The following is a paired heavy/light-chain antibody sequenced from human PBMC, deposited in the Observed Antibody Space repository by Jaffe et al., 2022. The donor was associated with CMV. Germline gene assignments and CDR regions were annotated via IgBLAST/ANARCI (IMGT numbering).Light chain of an antibody. CDR1: SGINVGTYR. CDR2: YKSDSDK. Sequence: QPVLTQPTSLSASPGASARFTCTLRSGINVGTYRIYWYQQKPGSLPRYLLRYKSDSDKQQGSGVPSRFSGSKDASTNAGLLLISGLQSEDEADYYCAIWYSSTSVFGGGTKLTVL. CDR3: AIWYSSTSV. V-gene: IGLV5-39*01. J-gene: IGLJ3*02.
Heavy chain of an antibody. CDR1: GYTFTSYY. CDR2: INPSGGST. CDR3: ALSPPDANCSGGSCYSFDY. Sequence: QVQLVQSGAEVKKPGASVKVSCKASGYTFTSYYMHWVRQAPGQGLEWMGIINPSGGSTSYAQKFQGRVTMTRDTSTSTVYMELSSLRSEDTAVYYCALSPPDANCSGGSCYSFDYWGQGTLVTVSS. V-gene: IGHV1-46*01. J-gene: IGHJ4*02. D-gene: IGHD2-15*01.